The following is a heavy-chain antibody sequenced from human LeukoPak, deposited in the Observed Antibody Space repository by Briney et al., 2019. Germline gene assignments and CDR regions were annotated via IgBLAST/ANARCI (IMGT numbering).Heavy chain of an antibody. CDR3: ARGVTAYYDSSGYYYFDY. CDR1: GFTFSSYA. D-gene: IGHD3-22*01. J-gene: IGHJ4*02. CDR2: ISGNGGST. Sequence: PGGSLGLSCAASGFTFSSYAMHWVRQAPGKGLEYVSGISGNGGSTYYANSLKGRFTISRDNSKNTLYLQMGSLRAEDMAVYYCARGVTAYYDSSGYYYFDYWGQGTLVTVSS. V-gene: IGHV3-64*01.